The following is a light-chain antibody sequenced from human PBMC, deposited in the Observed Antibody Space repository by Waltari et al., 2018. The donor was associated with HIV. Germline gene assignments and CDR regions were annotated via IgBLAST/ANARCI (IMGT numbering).Light chain of an antibody. J-gene: IGKJ1*01. V-gene: IGKV1-8*01. CDR1: QGISSY. Sequence: AIRMTQSPSSFSASTGDRVTITCRARQGISSYLAWYQQKPGKAPKLLIYAASTLQSGVPSRFSGSGSGTDFTLTISCLQSEDFATYYCQQYYSYPTFGQGTKVEIK. CDR2: AAS. CDR3: QQYYSYPT.